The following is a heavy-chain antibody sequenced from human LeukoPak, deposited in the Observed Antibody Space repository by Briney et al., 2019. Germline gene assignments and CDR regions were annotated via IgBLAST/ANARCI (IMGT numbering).Heavy chain of an antibody. D-gene: IGHD1-14*01. CDR2: IRYDGNNK. V-gene: IGHV3-30*02. CDR3: VKDNPLDY. J-gene: IGHJ4*02. Sequence: SWGSLRLSCAASGFTFSNYGMLWVRQAPGKGLDWVAFIRYDGNNKLYADSVKGRFTISRDNSKNTLYLHINSLRAEDTAVYYCVKDNPLDYWGQGTLVIVSS. CDR1: GFTFSNYG.